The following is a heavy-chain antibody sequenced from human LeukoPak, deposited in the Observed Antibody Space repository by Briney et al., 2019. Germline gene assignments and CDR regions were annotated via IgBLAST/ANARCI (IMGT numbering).Heavy chain of an antibody. V-gene: IGHV3-23*01. Sequence: PGGSLRLSCAASRFTFGGYGMSWLRQALGKGLEWVSSISGSGGSTHYADSVKGRFTISRDNSKNALFLQMNSLRAEDTAVYYCAKDRDEGFGELLPVVFDYWGQGTRVTVSS. CDR1: RFTFGGYG. CDR3: AKDRDEGFGELLPVVFDY. CDR2: ISGSGGST. D-gene: IGHD3-10*01. J-gene: IGHJ4*02.